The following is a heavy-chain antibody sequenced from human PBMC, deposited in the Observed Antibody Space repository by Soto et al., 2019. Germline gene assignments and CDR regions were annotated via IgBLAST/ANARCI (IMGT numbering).Heavy chain of an antibody. CDR1: GDSISSSYY. J-gene: IGHJ5*02. D-gene: IGHD2-21*01. Sequence: QLQLQESGPGLVKPSETLSLTCTVSGDSISSSYYWGWVRQPPGKGLECIGAVYYTGFTYYNPSRKSRLTISLDTSKNQFSLRLSSVTAADTAIYYCARLPVVVIALGYFDPWGPGTRVTVSS. CDR2: VYYTGFT. V-gene: IGHV4-39*01. CDR3: ARLPVVVIALGYFDP.